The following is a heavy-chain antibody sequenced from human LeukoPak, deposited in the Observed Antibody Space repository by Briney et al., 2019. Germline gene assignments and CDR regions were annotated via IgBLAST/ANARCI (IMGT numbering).Heavy chain of an antibody. CDR1: GFTFSSYA. J-gene: IGHJ3*02. D-gene: IGHD3-10*01. V-gene: IGHV3-23*01. Sequence: GGSLRLSCAASGFTFSSYAMSWLRQAPGKGLEWVSAISGSGGSTYYADSVKGRFTISRDNSKNTLYLQMNSLRAEDTAVYYCAKSTKGSLWFGELYAFDIWGQGTMVTVSS. CDR2: ISGSGGST. CDR3: AKSTKGSLWFGELYAFDI.